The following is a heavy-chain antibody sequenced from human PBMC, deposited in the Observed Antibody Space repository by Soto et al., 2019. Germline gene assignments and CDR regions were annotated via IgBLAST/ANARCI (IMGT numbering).Heavy chain of an antibody. Sequence: GGSLRLSCTGSEVTFSDYWMTWVRQAPGKGLEWVANINEDGTVKYYMDSVKGRFTISRDNAKNSLYLQMNSLRAEDTAVYYCARDYWNFHEYWGQGTLVTVSS. CDR3: ARDYWNFHEY. CDR2: INEDGTVK. CDR1: EVTFSDYW. V-gene: IGHV3-7*01. D-gene: IGHD1-7*01. J-gene: IGHJ4*02.